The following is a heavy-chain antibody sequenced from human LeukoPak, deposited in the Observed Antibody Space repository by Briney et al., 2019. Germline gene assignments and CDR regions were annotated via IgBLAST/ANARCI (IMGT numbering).Heavy chain of an antibody. D-gene: IGHD6-19*01. CDR2: TSGSGGST. Sequence: PGGSLRLSCAASGFTFSSYAMSWVRLAPGKGLEWVSTTSGSGGSTYFADSVKGRFTISRDNSKNTLYLQMNSLRAEDTAVYYCARAIAVAGTLDYWGQGTLVTVSS. CDR3: ARAIAVAGTLDY. J-gene: IGHJ4*02. CDR1: GFTFSSYA. V-gene: IGHV3-23*01.